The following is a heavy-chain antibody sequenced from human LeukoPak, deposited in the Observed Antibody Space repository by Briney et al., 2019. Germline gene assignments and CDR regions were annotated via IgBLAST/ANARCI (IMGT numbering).Heavy chain of an antibody. CDR2: IYTSGST. CDR1: GGSISSYY. J-gene: IGHJ4*02. D-gene: IGHD3-3*01. Sequence: MPSETLSLTCTVSGGSISSYYWSWIRQPAGKGLEWIGRIYTSGSTNYNPSLKSRVTMSVDTSKNQFSLKLSSVTAADTAVYYCARRRSLRFLEWGTPDFDYWGQGTLVTVSS. CDR3: ARRRSLRFLEWGTPDFDY. V-gene: IGHV4-4*07.